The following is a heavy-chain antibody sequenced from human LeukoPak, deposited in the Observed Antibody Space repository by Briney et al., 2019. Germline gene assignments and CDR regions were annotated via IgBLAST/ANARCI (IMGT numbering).Heavy chain of an antibody. D-gene: IGHD2-15*01. CDR1: GGSISGYH. V-gene: IGHV4-4*07. J-gene: IGHJ4*02. Sequence: SETLSLTCNVSGGSISGYHWSWIRQPAGKGLEWIGRISSSGTTNYNPSLKSRLTMSVDTSKNQSSLELSSVTAADTAVYFCARGGGRQLATSHSYFDYWGQGILVPVSS. CDR2: ISSSGTT. CDR3: ARGGGRQLATSHSYFDY.